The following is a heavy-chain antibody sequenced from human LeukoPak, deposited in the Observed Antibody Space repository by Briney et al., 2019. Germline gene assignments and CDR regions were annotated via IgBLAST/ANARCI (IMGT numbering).Heavy chain of an antibody. D-gene: IGHD1-14*01. J-gene: IGHJ5*02. CDR3: VSGHNQQGFDP. Sequence: PSETLSLTCAVYGGSFSGYYWCWICQRPGTGLEWIGVVYHCESTNYNPSLKSRVTISVDTSKKQFALKLSAVTAADTAVYYCVSGHNQQGFDPWGQGTLVTVSS. CDR1: GGSFSGYY. V-gene: IGHV4-34*01. CDR2: VYHCEST.